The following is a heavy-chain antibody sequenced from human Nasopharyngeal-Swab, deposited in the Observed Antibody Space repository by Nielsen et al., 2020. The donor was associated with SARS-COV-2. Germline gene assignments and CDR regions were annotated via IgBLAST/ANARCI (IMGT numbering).Heavy chain of an antibody. CDR1: GFTFSSYS. CDR3: ARVVLRFLEWIPRLYGMDV. Sequence: GEYLKISGAASGFTFSSYSMNWVCQAPGKGREWVSSISSSSSYIYYADSVKGRFTISRDNAKNSLYLQMNSLRAEDTAVYYCARVVLRFLEWIPRLYGMDVWGQGTTVTVSS. D-gene: IGHD3-3*01. V-gene: IGHV3-21*01. J-gene: IGHJ6*02. CDR2: ISSSSSYI.